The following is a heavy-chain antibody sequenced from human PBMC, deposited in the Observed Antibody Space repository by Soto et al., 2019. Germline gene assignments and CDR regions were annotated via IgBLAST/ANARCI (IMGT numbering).Heavy chain of an antibody. CDR2: LYIADGT. D-gene: IGHD2-15*01. CDR3: ATWLLREHAFDI. Sequence: DVQVVESGGGLIQPGGSLRLSCAASGFTVSGKKYITWVRQAPGQGLEWVSALYIADGTFYADSVRGRFTVSIDSSKNTVYLQMNNLSPEDTAVYFCATWLLREHAFDICGLGTMVTVSS. CDR1: GFTVSGKKY. V-gene: IGHV3-53*01. J-gene: IGHJ3*02.